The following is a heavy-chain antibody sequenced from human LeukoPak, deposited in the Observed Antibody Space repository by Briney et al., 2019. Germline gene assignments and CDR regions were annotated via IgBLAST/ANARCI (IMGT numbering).Heavy chain of an antibody. J-gene: IGHJ4*02. CDR1: GGTFNSYA. Sequence: ASVKVSCKASGGTFNSYAISWVRQAPGQGLEWMGGIIPIFGTANYAQKFQGRVTITADESTSTAYMELSSLRSEDTAVYYCARAAGDYYDSSGYHFDYWGQGTLVTVSS. CDR2: IIPIFGTA. V-gene: IGHV1-69*01. D-gene: IGHD3-22*01. CDR3: ARAAGDYYDSSGYHFDY.